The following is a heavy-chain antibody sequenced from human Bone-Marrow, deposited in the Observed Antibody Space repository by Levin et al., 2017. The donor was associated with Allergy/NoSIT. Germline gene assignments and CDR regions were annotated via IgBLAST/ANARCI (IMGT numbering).Heavy chain of an antibody. D-gene: IGHD6-13*01. V-gene: IGHV5-51*01. CDR2: IYPGDSDT. J-gene: IGHJ6*02. CDR3: ARWYSSSWSVDYYYGMDV. CDR1: GYSFTSYW. Sequence: KDGESLKISCKGSGYSFTSYWIGWVRQMPGKGLEWMGIIYPGDSDTRYSPSFQGQVTISADKSISTAYLQWSSLKASDTAMYYCARWYSSSWSVDYYYGMDVWGQGTTVTVSS.